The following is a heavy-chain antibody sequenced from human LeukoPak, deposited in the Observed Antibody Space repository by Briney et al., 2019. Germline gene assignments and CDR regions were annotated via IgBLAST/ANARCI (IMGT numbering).Heavy chain of an antibody. D-gene: IGHD3-9*01. Sequence: GGSLRLSCAASGFTFSDYYMSWIRQAPGKGLEWVSYSGSSSSYTNYADSVKGRFTISRDNAKNSLFLQMNSLRAEDTAVYYCARDTGIRQYYDILTGSFDYWGQGTLVTVSS. J-gene: IGHJ4*02. CDR1: GFTFSDYY. CDR3: ARDTGIRQYYDILTGSFDY. V-gene: IGHV3-11*06. CDR2: SGSSSSYT.